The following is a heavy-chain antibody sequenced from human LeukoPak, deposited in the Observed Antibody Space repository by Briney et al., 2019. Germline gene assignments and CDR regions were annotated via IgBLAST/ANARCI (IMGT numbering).Heavy chain of an antibody. D-gene: IGHD3-16*01. J-gene: IGHJ4*02. CDR1: GYTLTESS. CDR3: ARGGVGYDYVWGTVSPGPYYFDY. Sequence: ASVKVSCKVSGYTLTESSMHWVRQAPGKGLEWMGGFDPEDGETIYAQKFQGRVTMTRDMSTSTVYMELSSLRSEDTAVYYCARGGVGYDYVWGTVSPGPYYFDYWGQGTLVTVSS. CDR2: FDPEDGET. V-gene: IGHV1-24*01.